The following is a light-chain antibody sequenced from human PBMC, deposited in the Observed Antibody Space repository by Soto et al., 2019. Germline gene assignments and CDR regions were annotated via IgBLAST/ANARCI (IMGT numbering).Light chain of an antibody. J-gene: IGLJ7*01. CDR2: EVS. Sequence: QSALTQPASVSGSPGQSITISCTGISSDVGDYNYVSWYQQHPGKAPKLVIYEVSHRPSGVSNRFSGSKSGNTASLTISGLQAYDEADYDGISYITSSTPVFAGGTQLTVL. CDR1: SSDVGDYNY. CDR3: ISYITSSTPV. V-gene: IGLV2-14*01.